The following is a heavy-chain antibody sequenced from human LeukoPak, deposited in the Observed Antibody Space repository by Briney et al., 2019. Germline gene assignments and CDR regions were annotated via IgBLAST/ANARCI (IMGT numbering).Heavy chain of an antibody. Sequence: PSETLSLTCTVSGGSISSYYWSWIRQPPGEGLGWIGCIYYTGSTNYNPSLKSRVTISVDTSKNQFSLKLSSVTAADTAVYYCATGRAYSSVDYWGQGTLVTVSS. V-gene: IGHV4-59*01. J-gene: IGHJ4*02. D-gene: IGHD6-19*01. CDR3: ATGRAYSSVDY. CDR2: IYYTGST. CDR1: GGSISSYY.